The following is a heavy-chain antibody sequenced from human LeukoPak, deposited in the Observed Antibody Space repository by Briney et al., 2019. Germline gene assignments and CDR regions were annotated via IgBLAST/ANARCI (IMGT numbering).Heavy chain of an antibody. CDR2: LNPSGGST. Sequence: GASVKVSCKASGYTVTNYYLHWVRQAPGHGLEWMGILNPSGGSTSYSQKFQGRATLTRATSTSTVYMELSSLRSEDTAVYYCASVYNYGMDVWGQGTTVIVSS. CDR3: ASVYNYGMDV. CDR1: GYTVTNYY. V-gene: IGHV1-46*01. J-gene: IGHJ6*02.